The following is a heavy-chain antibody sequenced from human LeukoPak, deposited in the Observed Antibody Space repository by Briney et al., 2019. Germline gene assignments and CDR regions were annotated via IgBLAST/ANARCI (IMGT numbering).Heavy chain of an antibody. V-gene: IGHV4-34*01. CDR3: ARGLAVYAMRRQFQH. CDR2: INHSGST. CDR1: GGSFSGYY. D-gene: IGHD2-8*02. Sequence: SETLSLTCAVYGGSFSGYYWSWIRQPPGKGLEWIGEINHSGSTNYNPSLKSRVTISVDTSKNQFSLKLGSVTAADTAVYYCARGLAVYAMRRQFQHWGQGTLVTVSS. J-gene: IGHJ1*01.